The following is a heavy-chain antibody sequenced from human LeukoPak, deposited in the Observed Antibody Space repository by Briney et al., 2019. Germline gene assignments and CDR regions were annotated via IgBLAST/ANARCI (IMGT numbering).Heavy chain of an antibody. CDR2: MNPNSGNT. CDR1: GDTCTSYE. J-gene: IGHJ6*02. V-gene: IGHV1-8*01. D-gene: IGHD2/OR15-2a*01. Sequence: ASVKVSCKASGDTCTSYEINCVRQATGQGLEWMGWMNPNSGNTGYAQSFQGRVTMTRNNSINTAYMELSSLRSEDTAVYYCAKVLRYYYGMDVWGQGTTVTVSS. CDR3: AKVLRYYYGMDV.